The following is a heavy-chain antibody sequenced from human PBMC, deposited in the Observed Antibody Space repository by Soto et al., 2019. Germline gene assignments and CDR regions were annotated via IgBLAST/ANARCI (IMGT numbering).Heavy chain of an antibody. CDR3: ARGPPFYGDRDLEYFQH. CDR2: IIPILGIA. Sequence: QVELVQSGAEVKKPESSVKVSCKASGGTFSSYTISWVRQAPGQGLEWMGRIIPILGIANYAQKFQGRVTITADKSTSTAYMELSSLRSEDTAVYYCARGPPFYGDRDLEYFQHWGQGTLVTVSS. D-gene: IGHD4-17*01. J-gene: IGHJ1*01. V-gene: IGHV1-69*02. CDR1: GGTFSSYT.